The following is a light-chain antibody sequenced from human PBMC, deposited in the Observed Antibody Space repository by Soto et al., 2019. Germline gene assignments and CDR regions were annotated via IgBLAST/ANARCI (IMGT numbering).Light chain of an antibody. CDR1: QDISNY. CDR3: QEYKNAPLT. Sequence: DIHMTQSPSSLSASVGDRVTITCRASQDISNYLAWYQQKPGKVTKLLIYAASSLQSGVPSRFSGSGSGTDFTLTISSLQPEDVATYYCQEYKNAPLTFGGGTKVDIK. V-gene: IGKV1-27*01. J-gene: IGKJ4*01. CDR2: AAS.